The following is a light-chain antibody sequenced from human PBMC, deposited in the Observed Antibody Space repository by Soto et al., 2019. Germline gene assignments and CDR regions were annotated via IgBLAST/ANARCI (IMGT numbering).Light chain of an antibody. J-gene: IGKJ1*01. V-gene: IGKV3-15*01. CDR3: QQYNNWPRT. CDR2: GAS. Sequence: ELVMTQSPATLSVSPGERATLSCRASQSVSSNLAWYQQKPGQAPRLLIYGASTRATGIPARFSGSGSGTEFTLTISSLHSEDFAVYYCQQYNNWPRTFGQGTKV. CDR1: QSVSSN.